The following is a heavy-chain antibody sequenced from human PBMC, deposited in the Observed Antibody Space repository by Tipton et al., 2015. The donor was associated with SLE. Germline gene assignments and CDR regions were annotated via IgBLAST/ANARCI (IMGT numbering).Heavy chain of an antibody. D-gene: IGHD3-3*02. V-gene: IGHV5-51*03. CDR1: GCSFTTYW. CDR3: VSSEIPISSSFDF. CDR2: IYPTDSDI. Sequence: QLVQSGAEMKKPGESLKISCKGSGCSFTTYWIGWVRQMPGKGLEWIGIIYPTDSDIRDSPSFQGQVTISADKSISTAYLQWDSLKASDTAMYYCVSSEIPISSSFDFWGRGTLVTVSS. J-gene: IGHJ4*01.